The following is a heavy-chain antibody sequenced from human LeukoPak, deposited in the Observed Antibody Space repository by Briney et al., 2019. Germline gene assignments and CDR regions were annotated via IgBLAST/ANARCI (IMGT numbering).Heavy chain of an antibody. CDR1: GFSFGSYA. J-gene: IGHJ4*02. V-gene: IGHV3-23*01. CDR2: ICGSVSGSGDCT. D-gene: IGHD2/OR15-2a*01. CDR3: ARDTGRIYSNAYFPFFDY. Sequence: GGSLRLSCAASGFSFGSYAMSWVRQAAGKGLEWVSEICGSVSGSGDCTHYADSVKGRFTISRDNSKKTLYLQMNSLRAEDTAVYYCARDTGRIYSNAYFPFFDYWGQGTLVTVSS.